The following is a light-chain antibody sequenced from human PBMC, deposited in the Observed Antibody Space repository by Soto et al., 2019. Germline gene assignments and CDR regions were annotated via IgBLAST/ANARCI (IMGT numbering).Light chain of an antibody. Sequence: HSVVTQPPSVSGAPGQRVTISCTGSSSNIGAGYDVHWYQQFPGTAPKLLIYEKNNRPSGVPDRFSASKSGTSASLAITGLQAEDEADYYCQSYDSSLSGSVFGGGTKLTVL. CDR1: SSNIGAGYD. CDR3: QSYDSSLSGSV. CDR2: EKN. J-gene: IGLJ3*02. V-gene: IGLV1-40*01.